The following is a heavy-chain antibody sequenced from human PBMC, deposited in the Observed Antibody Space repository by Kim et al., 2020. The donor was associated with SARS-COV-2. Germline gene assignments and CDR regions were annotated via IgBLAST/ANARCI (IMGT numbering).Heavy chain of an antibody. Sequence: SVKVSCKASGGTFSSYAISWVRQAPGQGLEWMGGIIPIFGTANYAQKFQGRVTITADESTSTAYMELSSLRSEDTAVYYCARQYYYDSSGWGPTDAFDIWGQGTMVTVSS. D-gene: IGHD3-22*01. CDR1: GGTFSSYA. J-gene: IGHJ3*02. CDR2: IIPIFGTA. CDR3: ARQYYYDSSGWGPTDAFDI. V-gene: IGHV1-69*13.